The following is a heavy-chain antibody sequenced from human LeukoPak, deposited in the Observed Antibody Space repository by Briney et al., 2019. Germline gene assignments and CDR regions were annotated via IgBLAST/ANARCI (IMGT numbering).Heavy chain of an antibody. Sequence: GASVKVSCKASGYTFTSYGISWVRQAPGQGLEWMGWISAYNGNTNYAQKLQGRVTMTTDTSTSTAYMELRSLRSDDTAVYYCARLRVDYGDYARQGSYWGQGTLVTVSS. CDR2: ISAYNGNT. D-gene: IGHD4-17*01. V-gene: IGHV1-18*01. CDR3: ARLRVDYGDYARQGSY. J-gene: IGHJ4*02. CDR1: GYTFTSYG.